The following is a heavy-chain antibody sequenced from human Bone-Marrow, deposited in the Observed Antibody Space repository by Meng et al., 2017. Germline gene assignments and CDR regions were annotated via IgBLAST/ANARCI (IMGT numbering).Heavy chain of an antibody. J-gene: IGHJ4*02. D-gene: IGHD7-27*01. CDR3: ARVYLGKYFDY. CDR1: GFTFSSYA. Sequence: GESLKISCAASGFTFSSYAMHWVRQAPGKGLEWVAVISDDGSNKYYADSVKGRFTISRDNAKNPLYLQMSSLRAEDTAVYYCARVYLGKYFDYWGQGTLVTVSS. V-gene: IGHV3-30*04. CDR2: ISDDGSNK.